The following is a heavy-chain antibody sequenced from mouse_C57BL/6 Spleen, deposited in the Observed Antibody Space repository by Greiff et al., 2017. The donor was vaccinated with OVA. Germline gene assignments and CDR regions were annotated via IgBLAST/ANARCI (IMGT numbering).Heavy chain of an antibody. CDR1: GFTFSDYG. D-gene: IGHD1-1*01. CDR3: AITTVVALDY. J-gene: IGHJ2*01. V-gene: IGHV5-17*01. CDR2: ISSGSSTI. Sequence: DVKLVESGGGLVKPGGSLKLSCAASGFTFSDYGMHWVRQAPEKGLEWVAYISSGSSTIYYADTVKGRFTISRDNAKNTLFLQMTSLRSEDTAMYYCAITTVVALDYWGQGTTLTVSS.